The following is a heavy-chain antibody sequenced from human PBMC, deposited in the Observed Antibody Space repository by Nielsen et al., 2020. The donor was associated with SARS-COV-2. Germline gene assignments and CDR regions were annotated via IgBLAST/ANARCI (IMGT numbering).Heavy chain of an antibody. J-gene: IGHJ6*02. CDR3: ARLNEYSSSLYYYYGMDV. D-gene: IGHD6-6*01. V-gene: IGHV4-59*01. CDR2: IYYSGST. Sequence: SETLSPTCTVSGGSISSYYWSWIRQPPGKGLEWIGYIYYSGSTNYNPSLKSRVTISVDTSKNQFSLKLSSVTAADTAVYYYARLNEYSSSLYYYYGMDVWGQGTTVTVSS. CDR1: GGSISSYY.